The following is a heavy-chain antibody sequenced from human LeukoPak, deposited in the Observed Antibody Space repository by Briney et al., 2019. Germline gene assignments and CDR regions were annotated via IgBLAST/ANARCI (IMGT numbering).Heavy chain of an antibody. CDR1: GGPISSSSYY. D-gene: IGHD2-2*01. Sequence: PSETLSLTCTVSGGPISSSSYYWGWIRQPPGKGLEWIGSIYYSGSTYYNPSLKSRVTISVDTSKNQFSLKLSSVTAADTAVYYCARPKSSTSYNWFDPWGQGTLVTVSS. V-gene: IGHV4-39*01. CDR2: IYYSGST. CDR3: ARPKSSTSYNWFDP. J-gene: IGHJ5*02.